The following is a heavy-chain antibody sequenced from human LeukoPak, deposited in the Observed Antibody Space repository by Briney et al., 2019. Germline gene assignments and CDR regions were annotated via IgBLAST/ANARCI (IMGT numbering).Heavy chain of an antibody. J-gene: IGHJ4*02. V-gene: IGHV3-23*01. CDR2: ISGSGSVT. D-gene: IGHD3-10*01. CDR3: AREQNIRGVIIIVDS. CDR1: GFTFARNT. Sequence: PGGSLRLSCAASGFTFARNTMTWVRQAPGKGLEWVSSISGSGSVTYCADSVKGRFTISRDNSKNTLYLEVNGLRADDTAVYYCAREQNIRGVIIIVDSWGQGTLVTVSS.